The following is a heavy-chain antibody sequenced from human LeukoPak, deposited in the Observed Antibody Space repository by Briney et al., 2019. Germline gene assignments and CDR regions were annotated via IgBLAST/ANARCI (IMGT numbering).Heavy chain of an antibody. D-gene: IGHD3-3*01. Sequence: ASVKVSRKASGYTFTSYGISWVRQAPGQGLEWTGWISAYNGNTNYAQKLQGRVTMTTDTSTSTAYMELRSLRSDDTAVYYCARVPFWSGYQSFDYWGQGTLVTVSS. CDR2: ISAYNGNT. CDR1: GYTFTSYG. J-gene: IGHJ4*02. CDR3: ARVPFWSGYQSFDY. V-gene: IGHV1-18*01.